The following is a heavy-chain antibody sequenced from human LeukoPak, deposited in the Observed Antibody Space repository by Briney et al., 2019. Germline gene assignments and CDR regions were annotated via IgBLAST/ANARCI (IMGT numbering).Heavy chain of an antibody. D-gene: IGHD3-9*01. V-gene: IGHV4-31*03. J-gene: IGHJ3*02. CDR1: GGSITSGCYY. Sequence: SQTLSLTCTVSGGSITSGCYYWSWIRQHPGKGLEWIVYIYYSGGTYYNPSLKGRPSISVDTSKNPFYLKLRCVTAADTAVYYCARDVGRGYDILTGYDGRAFDIWGQGTMVTFSS. CDR3: ARDVGRGYDILTGYDGRAFDI. CDR2: IYYSGGT.